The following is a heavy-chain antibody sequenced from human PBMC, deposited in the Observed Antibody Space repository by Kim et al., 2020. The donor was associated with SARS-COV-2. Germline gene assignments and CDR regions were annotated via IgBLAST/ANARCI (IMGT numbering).Heavy chain of an antibody. J-gene: IGHJ1*01. Sequence: GESLKISCKVSGYSFTSLWIGWVRQMSGKGLEWMGIIYPGDSDTRYSASFQGQVTISADKSISTAYLQWSSLKASDTAMYYCATGVAQLEPEYVQHWGQGTLVTVSS. CDR3: ATGVAQLEPEYVQH. CDR1: GYSFTSLW. V-gene: IGHV5-51*01. CDR2: IYPGDSDT. D-gene: IGHD6-13*01.